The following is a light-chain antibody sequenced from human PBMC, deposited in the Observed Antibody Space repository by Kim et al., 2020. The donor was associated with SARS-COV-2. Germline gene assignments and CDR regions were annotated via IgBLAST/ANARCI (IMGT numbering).Light chain of an antibody. J-gene: IGKJ1*01. V-gene: IGKV1-6*01. CDR3: QQDYNYPWT. CDR1: QDIGND. Sequence: ASVGDRVTITCRSSQDIGNDLGWYQQKPGKAPKLLIYAASSLQSGVPSRFSGSGSGTDFTLTISSLQPEDFATYYCQQDYNYPWTFGQGTKVDIK. CDR2: AAS.